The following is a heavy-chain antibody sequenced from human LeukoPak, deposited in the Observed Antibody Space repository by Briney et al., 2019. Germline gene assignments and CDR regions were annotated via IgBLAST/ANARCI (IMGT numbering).Heavy chain of an antibody. Sequence: GGSLRLSCAASGFTVSTNYMSWVRQAPGKGLEWVSVIRSAGTTAYANSVKGRFTISRDTSWNTLYLQMDSLRAEDTAVYYCAREFLFTDGYNHGFDYRGEGALVTVSS. CDR2: IRSAGTT. J-gene: IGHJ4*02. D-gene: IGHD5-24*01. CDR1: GFTVSTNY. V-gene: IGHV3-53*01. CDR3: AREFLFTDGYNHGFDY.